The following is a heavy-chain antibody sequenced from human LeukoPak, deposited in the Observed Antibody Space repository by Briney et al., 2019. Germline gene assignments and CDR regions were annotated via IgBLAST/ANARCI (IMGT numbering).Heavy chain of an antibody. J-gene: IGHJ6*03. D-gene: IGHD3-3*01. CDR1: GFTFSSYA. Sequence: GGSLRLSCTASGFTFSSYAMSWVRQAPGKGLEWVSTISGGDDTYYADSVKGRFTISRDNSKNTLYLHMNSLRAEDTAVYYCARCVPTSHSSYDFWSGYYSYYYYYMDVWGKGTTVTVSS. CDR3: ARCVPTSHSSYDFWSGYYSYYYYYMDV. CDR2: ISGGDDT. V-gene: IGHV3-23*01.